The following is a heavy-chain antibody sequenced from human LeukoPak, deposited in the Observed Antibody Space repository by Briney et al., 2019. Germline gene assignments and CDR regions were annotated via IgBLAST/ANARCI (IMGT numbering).Heavy chain of an antibody. Sequence: SETLSLTCTVSGASFNSDDQYWNWIRQSPGKGLEWVGSIHPSGMLYNNPSLESRVTMSRDTSKNQFSLNLNSVTAADTAVYFCSRGLDSRKLGCWGQGILVTVSS. J-gene: IGHJ4*02. CDR1: GASFNSDDQY. D-gene: IGHD3-22*01. CDR2: IHPSGML. CDR3: SRGLDSRKLGC. V-gene: IGHV4-31*03.